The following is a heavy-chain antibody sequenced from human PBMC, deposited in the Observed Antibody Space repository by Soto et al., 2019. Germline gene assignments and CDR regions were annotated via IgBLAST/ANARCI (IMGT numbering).Heavy chain of an antibody. CDR1: GGSISSTSYY. CDR2: IYYSGST. Sequence: SETLSLTCTVSGGSISSTSYYWGWIRQPPGKGLEWIGSIYYSGSTYYNPSLKSRVTISVDTSKNQFSLKLSSVTAADTAVYYCASSSGWSNYYFDYWGQGTLVTVSS. V-gene: IGHV4-39*01. D-gene: IGHD6-19*01. J-gene: IGHJ4*02. CDR3: ASSSGWSNYYFDY.